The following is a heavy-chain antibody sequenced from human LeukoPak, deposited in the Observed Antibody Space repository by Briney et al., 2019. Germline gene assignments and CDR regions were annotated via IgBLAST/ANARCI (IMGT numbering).Heavy chain of an antibody. CDR2: INHSGST. CDR3: ARVRITMVRGVTYFDY. D-gene: IGHD3-10*01. V-gene: IGHV4-34*01. J-gene: IGHJ4*02. Sequence: SETLSLTCAVYGGSFSGYYWSWILQPPGKGLEWVGEINHSGSTNYNPSLKSRVTISVDTSKNQFSLKLSSVTAADTAVYYCARVRITMVRGVTYFDYWGQGTLVTVSS. CDR1: GGSFSGYY.